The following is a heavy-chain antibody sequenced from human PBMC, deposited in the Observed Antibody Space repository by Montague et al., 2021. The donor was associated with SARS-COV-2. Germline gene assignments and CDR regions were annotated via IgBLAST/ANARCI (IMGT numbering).Heavy chain of an antibody. CDR3: ARAQNTCFIANCVNYFEV. D-gene: IGHD1-1*01. CDR1: GDSISSYY. J-gene: IGHJ4*02. V-gene: IGHV4-59*01. CDR2: VHYTGST. Sequence: SETLSLTCEVSGDSISSYYWSWIRQSPGKGLEWIGYVHYTGSTKYTPSLKTRVTLSLDTPKNHFSLKLRSVTAADTAIYYCARAQNTCFIANCVNYFEVWGLGALVNVSS.